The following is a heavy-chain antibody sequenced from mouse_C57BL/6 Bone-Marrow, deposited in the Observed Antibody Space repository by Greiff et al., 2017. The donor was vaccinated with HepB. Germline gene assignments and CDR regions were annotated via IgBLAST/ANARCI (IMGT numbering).Heavy chain of an antibody. V-gene: IGHV1-64*01. CDR1: GYTFTSYW. Sequence: QVQLQQPGAELVKPGASVKLSCKASGYTFTSYWMHWVKQRPGQGLEWIGMIHPNSGSTNYNEKFKSKATLTVDKSSSTAYMQLSSLTSEDSAVYYCAREWDGSRWYFDVWGTGTTVTVSS. J-gene: IGHJ1*03. D-gene: IGHD2-3*01. CDR3: AREWDGSRWYFDV. CDR2: IHPNSGST.